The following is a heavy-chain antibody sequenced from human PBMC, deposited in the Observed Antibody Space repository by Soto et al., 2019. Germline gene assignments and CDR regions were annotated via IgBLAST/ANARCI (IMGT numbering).Heavy chain of an antibody. CDR1: GYTFTIYA. J-gene: IGHJ4*02. CDR2: IIAGIGNT. CDR3: GIAVAGTSLYDY. Sequence: ASVKVSCKASGYTFTIYAMHWVRQAPGQRLEWMGWIIAGIGNTKYAQKFQGRVTITRDESTSTAYMELSSLRSEDTAVYYCGIAVAGTSLYDYWGQGTLVTVSS. V-gene: IGHV1-3*01. D-gene: IGHD6-19*01.